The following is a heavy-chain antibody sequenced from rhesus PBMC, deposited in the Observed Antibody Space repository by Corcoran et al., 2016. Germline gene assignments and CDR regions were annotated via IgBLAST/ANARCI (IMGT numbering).Heavy chain of an antibody. CDR3: ARGVVMDY. V-gene: IGHV4S7*01. J-gene: IGHJ4*01. CDR1: GGSISGGYY. Sequence: QVQLQESGPGLVKPSETLSLTCAVSGGSISGGYYWGWVRQHPGTGLEWIGNRYGNMASTYYNPSLKSRVTISKDTSKTQFSLKLSSVTAADTAVYYCARGVVMDYWGQGVLVTVSS. CDR2: RYGNMAST. D-gene: IGHD2-39*01.